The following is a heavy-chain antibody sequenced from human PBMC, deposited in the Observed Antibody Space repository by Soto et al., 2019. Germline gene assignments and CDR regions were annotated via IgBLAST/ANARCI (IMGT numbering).Heavy chain of an antibody. Sequence: ASVKVSCKASGYTFTSYAMHWVRQAPGQRLEWMGWINAGNGNTKYSQKFQGRVTITRDTSASTAYMELSSLRSEDTAMYYCARALEEYYYDSSGYYYDYWGQGTLVTVSS. J-gene: IGHJ4*02. CDR3: ARALEEYYYDSSGYYYDY. CDR1: GYTFTSYA. V-gene: IGHV1-3*01. CDR2: INAGNGNT. D-gene: IGHD3-22*01.